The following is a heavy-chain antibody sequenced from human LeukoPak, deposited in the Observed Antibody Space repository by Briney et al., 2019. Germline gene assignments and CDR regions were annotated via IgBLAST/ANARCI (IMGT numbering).Heavy chain of an antibody. CDR1: GFTFSSYS. V-gene: IGHV3-21*01. CDR2: ISSSSSYI. J-gene: IGHJ3*02. Sequence: GGSLRLSCAASGFTFSSYSMNWVRQAPGKGLELVSSISSSSSYIYYADSVKGRFTISRDNAKNSLYLQMNSLRAEDTAVYYCASLGYCSSTSCQGVAFDIWGQGTMVTVSS. D-gene: IGHD2-2*01. CDR3: ASLGYCSSTSCQGVAFDI.